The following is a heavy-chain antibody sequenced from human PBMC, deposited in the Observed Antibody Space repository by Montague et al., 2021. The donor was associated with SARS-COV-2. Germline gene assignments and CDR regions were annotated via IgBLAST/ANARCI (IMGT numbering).Heavy chain of an antibody. D-gene: IGHD1-26*01. Sequence: SETLSLTCAGSGGSISSGTWWTWGRQPPGKGLEWIGEISHSGGTNYNPSLKSRVTISVDKSKNQFSLNLNSVTAADTAVYYCARLSSDIGGYFWFDPWGQGTLVSVSS. CDR3: ARLSSDIGGYFWFDP. V-gene: IGHV4-4*02. CDR2: ISHSGGT. CDR1: GGSISSGTW. J-gene: IGHJ5*02.